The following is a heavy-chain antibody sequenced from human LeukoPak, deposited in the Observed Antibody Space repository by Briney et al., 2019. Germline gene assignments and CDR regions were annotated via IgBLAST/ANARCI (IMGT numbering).Heavy chain of an antibody. CDR3: ASPRGYYDSSGYLSNWFDP. D-gene: IGHD3-22*01. V-gene: IGHV4-38-2*01. CDR2: IYHSGST. J-gene: IGHJ5*02. CDR1: GYSISSGYY. Sequence: SETLSLTCAVSGYSISSGYYWGWIRQPPGKGLEWIGSIYHSGSTYYNPSLKSRVTISVDTSKNQFSLKLSSVTAADTAVYYCASPRGYYDSSGYLSNWFDPWGQGTLVTVPS.